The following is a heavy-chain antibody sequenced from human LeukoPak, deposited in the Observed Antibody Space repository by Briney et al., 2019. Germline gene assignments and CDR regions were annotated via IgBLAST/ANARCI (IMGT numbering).Heavy chain of an antibody. CDR3: ARRHIDCATTTCYVDY. Sequence: GRSLRLSCAASGFTFSSYAMHRVRQAPGKGLEWVAVISYDGSNKYYADSVKGRFTISRDNSKNTLYLQMNSLRADDTAVYYCARRHIDCATTTCYVDYWGQGTLVTVSS. J-gene: IGHJ4*02. CDR1: GFTFSSYA. CDR2: ISYDGSNK. V-gene: IGHV3-30-3*01. D-gene: IGHD1-26*01.